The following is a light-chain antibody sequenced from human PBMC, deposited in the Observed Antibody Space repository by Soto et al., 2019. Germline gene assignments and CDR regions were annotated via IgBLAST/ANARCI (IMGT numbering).Light chain of an antibody. V-gene: IGLV2-11*01. J-gene: IGLJ3*02. CDR3: CSYAGSYTVM. CDR1: SGDVGGYNY. CDR2: DVS. Sequence: QSALTQPHSVSGSPGQSVTISCTGTSGDVGGYNYVSWYQQHPGKVPKLMIYDVSRRPSGVPDRFSGSKSGNTASLTISGLQAEDEADYYCCSYAGSYTVMFGGGTKVTVL.